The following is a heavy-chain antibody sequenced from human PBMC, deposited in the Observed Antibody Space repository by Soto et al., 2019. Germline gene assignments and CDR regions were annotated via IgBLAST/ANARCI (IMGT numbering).Heavy chain of an antibody. Sequence: QITLNESGPRVVRPTETLALTCRFSGFSLTTSGVGVGWIRQSPGKAPEWLALIYWDDDKRYSASLKSRLTITKDTSKNQVVLTVSDLDPTDTATYYCAHRVLRTVFGLVTTTAIYFDFWGQGTPVAVSS. D-gene: IGHD3-3*01. CDR2: IYWDDDK. CDR3: AHRVLRTVFGLVTTTAIYFDF. J-gene: IGHJ4*02. CDR1: GFSLTTSGVG. V-gene: IGHV2-5*02.